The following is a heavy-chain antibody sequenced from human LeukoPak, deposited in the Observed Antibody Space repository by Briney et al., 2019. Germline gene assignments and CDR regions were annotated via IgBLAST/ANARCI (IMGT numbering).Heavy chain of an antibody. J-gene: IGHJ4*02. D-gene: IGHD6-19*01. Sequence: SETLSLTCTVSGGSLSSYYWSWIRQPPGKGLEWIGYIYYSGSTNYNPSLKSRVTISVDTSKNQFSLKLSSVTAADTAVYYCAREEVAGSLPLNYWGQGTLVTVSS. CDR2: IYYSGST. V-gene: IGHV4-59*01. CDR3: AREEVAGSLPLNY. CDR1: GGSLSSYY.